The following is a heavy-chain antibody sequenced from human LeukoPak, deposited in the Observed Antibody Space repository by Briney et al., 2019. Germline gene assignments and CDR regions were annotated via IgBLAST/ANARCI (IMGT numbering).Heavy chain of an antibody. J-gene: IGHJ4*02. CDR3: ARHVELAAGACDY. Sequence: GESLKISCKGSGYRFTSYWIGWVRQMPGKGLEWMGIIYPGDSDTRYSPSFQGQVTISADKSISTAYLQWSSLKASDTAMYYCARHVELAAGACDYWGQGTLVTVSS. CDR1: GYRFTSYW. V-gene: IGHV5-51*01. D-gene: IGHD6-13*01. CDR2: IYPGDSDT.